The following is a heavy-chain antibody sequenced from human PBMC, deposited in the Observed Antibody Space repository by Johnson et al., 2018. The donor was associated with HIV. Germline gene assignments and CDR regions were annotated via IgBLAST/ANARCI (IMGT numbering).Heavy chain of an antibody. CDR2: ISYDGINK. V-gene: IGHV3-30*04. D-gene: IGHD1-26*01. CDR3: ARDNGGSYYSAFDI. J-gene: IGHJ3*02. Sequence: QVQLVESGGGVVQPGRSLRLSCAASGFTFSSYAMHWVRQAPGKGLEWVAVISYDGINKYYADSVKGRFTISRDNSKNTLYLQMNSLRAEDTAVYYCARDNGGSYYSAFDIWGQGTMVTVSS. CDR1: GFTFSSYA.